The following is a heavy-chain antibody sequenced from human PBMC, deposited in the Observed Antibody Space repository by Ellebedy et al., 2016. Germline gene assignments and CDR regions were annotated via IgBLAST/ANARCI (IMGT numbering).Heavy chain of an antibody. J-gene: IGHJ6*02. D-gene: IGHD6-19*01. V-gene: IGHV3-23*01. CDR1: GFTFSSYA. CDR3: ATQWLDFYYYGMDV. CDR2: ISGSGGST. Sequence: GGSLRLSCAASGFTFSSYAMSWVRQAPGKGLEWVSAISGSGGSTYYADSVKGRFTIARDNSKNTLYLQMNSLRAEDTAVYYCATQWLDFYYYGMDVWGQGTTVTVSS.